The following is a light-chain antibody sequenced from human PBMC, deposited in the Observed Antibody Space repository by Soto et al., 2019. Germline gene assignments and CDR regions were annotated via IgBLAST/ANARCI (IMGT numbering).Light chain of an antibody. CDR2: GAS. J-gene: IGKJ2*01. Sequence: DIVLTQSPGTLSLSPGERATLSCRASQSIGSNFLAWFQQHPGQAPRLLIYGASNRATGIPDRFTGSGSGTDFTLTISRLEPEDFAVYYCQQYARSPHTFGQGTKVEIK. CDR3: QQYARSPHT. CDR1: QSIGSNF. V-gene: IGKV3-20*01.